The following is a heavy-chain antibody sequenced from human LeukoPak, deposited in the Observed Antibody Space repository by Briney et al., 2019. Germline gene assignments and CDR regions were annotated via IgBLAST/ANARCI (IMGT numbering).Heavy chain of an antibody. V-gene: IGHV3-21*01. CDR1: GFTFSSYT. CDR3: ARDRGSRRYNNGYSEY. J-gene: IGHJ4*02. CDR2: ISSSGSYI. Sequence: GGSLRLSCAASGFTFSSYTINWVRQAPGKGLEWVSSISSSGSYIYYADSVKGRFTVSRDNAKNSLYLQMKSLRAQDTAVYYCARDRGSRRYNNGYSEYWGQGTLVTVSS. D-gene: IGHD5-18*01.